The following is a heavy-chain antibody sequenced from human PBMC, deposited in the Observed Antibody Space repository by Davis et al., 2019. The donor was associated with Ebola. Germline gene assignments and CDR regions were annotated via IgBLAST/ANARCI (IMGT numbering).Heavy chain of an antibody. V-gene: IGHV3-48*01. CDR3: ARAGEKRNGMDV. CDR1: GFTFS. Sequence: GGSLRLSCAASGFTFSQAPGKGLEWVSYISYSSNTIYYADSVKGRFTISRDNAKNSLYLQMNSLRAEDTAVYYCARAGEKRNGMDVWGQGTTVTVSS. J-gene: IGHJ6*02. CDR2: ISYSSNTI. D-gene: IGHD3-16*01.